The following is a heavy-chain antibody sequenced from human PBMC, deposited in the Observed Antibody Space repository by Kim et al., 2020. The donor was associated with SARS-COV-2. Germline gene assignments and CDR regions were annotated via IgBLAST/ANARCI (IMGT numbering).Heavy chain of an antibody. CDR3: AARRESSSWHEPSYYYYYGMDV. J-gene: IGHJ6*02. CDR1: GFTFSSYS. CDR2: ISSSSSYI. Sequence: GGSLRLSCAASGFTFSSYSMNWVRQAPGKGLEWVSSISSSSSYIYYADSVKGRFTISRDNAKNSLYLQMNSLRAEDTAVYYCAARRESSSWHEPSYYYYYGMDVWGQGTTVTVSS. V-gene: IGHV3-21*01. D-gene: IGHD6-13*01.